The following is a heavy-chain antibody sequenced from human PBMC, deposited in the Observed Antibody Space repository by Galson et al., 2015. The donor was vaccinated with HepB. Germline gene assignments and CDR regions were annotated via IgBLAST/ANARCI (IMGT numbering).Heavy chain of an antibody. CDR1: GFTFSTDW. Sequence: LRLSCAVSGFTFSTDWMSWVRQAPGKGLEWVANIKEDGSVKSYVDSVKGRFTISTDNAKNSLYLQMNSLRAEDTAVYYCARGYNGFWGSWGQGTLVTVSS. V-gene: IGHV3-7*03. D-gene: IGHD3/OR15-3a*01. CDR2: IKEDGSVK. CDR3: ARGYNGFWGS. J-gene: IGHJ5*02.